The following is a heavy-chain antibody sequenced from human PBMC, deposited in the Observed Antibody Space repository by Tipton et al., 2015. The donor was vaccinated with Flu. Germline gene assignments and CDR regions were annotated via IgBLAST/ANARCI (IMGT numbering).Heavy chain of an antibody. Sequence: GLVKPSETLSLTCNVSGGSISSSSDYWGWIRQPPGKGLEWIGTIYSGGSTYFNPSLRSRVTISVDTSKNQFSLRLSSVTAADTAVYYCARRDYSNYVSEPKNWFDPWGQGTLVTVSS. J-gene: IGHJ5*02. V-gene: IGHV4-39*01. CDR3: ARRDYSNYVSEPKNWFDP. D-gene: IGHD4-11*01. CDR1: GGSISSSSDY. CDR2: IYSGGST.